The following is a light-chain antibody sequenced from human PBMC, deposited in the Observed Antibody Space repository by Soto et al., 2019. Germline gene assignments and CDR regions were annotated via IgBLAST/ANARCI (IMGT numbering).Light chain of an antibody. CDR2: GNS. CDR1: SSNIGAGYD. J-gene: IGLJ2*01. Sequence: QSVLTQPPSVSGAPGQRVTISCTGSSSNIGAGYDVHWYQQLPGTAPKLLIYGNSNRPSGVPDRFSGSKSGTSASLAITGLQAEDEADYYCQSYDSSLRVRVLGGGPKLTVL. V-gene: IGLV1-40*01. CDR3: QSYDSSLRVRV.